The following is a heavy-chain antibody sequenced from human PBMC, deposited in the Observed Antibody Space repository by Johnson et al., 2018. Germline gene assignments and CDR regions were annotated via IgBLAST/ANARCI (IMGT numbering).Heavy chain of an antibody. Sequence: VQLVQSGGGVVQPGRSLRLSCAASGFTFSSYAMSWVRQAPGKGLEWVSGIGGGSGGTYYADSVKGRFTISRDNSKNTLYLQVNNLRAEDTAVYYCAKRYWSSTSGRGAHYYYGMDVWGQGTTVTVSS. CDR1: GFTFSSYA. CDR3: AKRYWSSTSGRGAHYYYGMDV. J-gene: IGHJ6*02. D-gene: IGHD2-2*01. V-gene: IGHV3-23*04. CDR2: IGGGSGGT.